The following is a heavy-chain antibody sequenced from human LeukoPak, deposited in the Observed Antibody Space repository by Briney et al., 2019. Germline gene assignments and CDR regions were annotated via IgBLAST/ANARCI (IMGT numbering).Heavy chain of an antibody. J-gene: IGHJ3*02. CDR2: NSGSGDST. CDR1: GFTFSSYA. D-gene: IGHD6-19*01. Sequence: GGSLRLSCAASGFTFSSYAMSWVRQAPGKGLEWVSANSGSGDSTYYADSVKGRFSISRDNSKNTLYLQMNSVRAEDTAVYYCAKPCRSGLSPFDAFDIWGQGTMVTVSS. V-gene: IGHV3-23*01. CDR3: AKPCRSGLSPFDAFDI.